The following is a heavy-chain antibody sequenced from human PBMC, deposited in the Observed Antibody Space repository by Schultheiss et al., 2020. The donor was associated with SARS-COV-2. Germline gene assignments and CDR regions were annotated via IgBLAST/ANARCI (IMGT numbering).Heavy chain of an antibody. CDR1: GESFSGYY. CDR3: ARDPGRFWSGYTAGTYGMDV. CDR2: INHSGST. V-gene: IGHV4-34*01. Sequence: SETLSLTCAVYGESFSGYYWSWIRQPPGKGLEWIGEINHSGSTNYNPSLKSRVTISVDTSKNQFSLKLSSVTAADTAVYYCARDPGRFWSGYTAGTYGMDVWGQGTTVTVSS. J-gene: IGHJ6*02. D-gene: IGHD3-3*01.